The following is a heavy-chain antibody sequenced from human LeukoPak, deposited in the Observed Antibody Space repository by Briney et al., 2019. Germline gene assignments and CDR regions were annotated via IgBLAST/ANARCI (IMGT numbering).Heavy chain of an antibody. Sequence: SETLTLTCTVSGGSISGYYWTWIRQPAGKGLEWIGRIYSSGDTNHNYNPSFESRVTISGDTSKNQLSLRLKSVTAADTAVYYCARDSPDGYTHEHYYYMDVWGKGTTVTVSS. V-gene: IGHV4-4*07. J-gene: IGHJ6*03. D-gene: IGHD5-18*01. CDR3: ARDSPDGYTHEHYYYMDV. CDR1: GGSISGYY. CDR2: IYSSGDTNH.